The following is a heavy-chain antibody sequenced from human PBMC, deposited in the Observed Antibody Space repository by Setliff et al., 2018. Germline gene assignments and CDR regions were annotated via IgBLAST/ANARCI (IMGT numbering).Heavy chain of an antibody. CDR1: GGSISSYY. CDR3: AREARYSYGHRTFDY. Sequence: PSETLSLTCTVSGGSISSYYWSWIRQPPGKGLEWIGYIYYSGSTNYNPSPKSRVTISVDTSKNQFSLKLSSVTAADTAVYYCAREARYSYGHRTFDYWGQGTLVTVSS. V-gene: IGHV4-59*01. D-gene: IGHD5-18*01. CDR2: IYYSGST. J-gene: IGHJ4*02.